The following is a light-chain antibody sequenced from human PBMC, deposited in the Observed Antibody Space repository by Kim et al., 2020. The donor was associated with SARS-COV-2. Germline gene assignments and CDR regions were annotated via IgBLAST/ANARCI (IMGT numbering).Light chain of an antibody. Sequence: SVSPGQTATITCSGDKLGDKFASWFQQKPGQSPVLVIFQDDKRPPEIPERFSGSNSGNTATLTIRGAQTLDEADYYCQAWDNRNVVFGGGTKVTVL. CDR2: QDD. CDR1: KLGDKF. CDR3: QAWDNRNVV. J-gene: IGLJ2*01. V-gene: IGLV3-1*01.